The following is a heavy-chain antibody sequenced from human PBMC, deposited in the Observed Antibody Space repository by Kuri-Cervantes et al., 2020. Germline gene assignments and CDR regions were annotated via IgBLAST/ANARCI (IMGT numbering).Heavy chain of an antibody. CDR2: VCFGGIT. CDR3: ARTSHGSGSYTDF. Sequence: SETLSLTCTVSGGSISSYYWSWIRQPPGKGLEWLGSVCFGGITYYNPSLRTRVAISVDTSKNQVSLKLTSMTAADTAVYNCARTSHGSGSYTDFWGQGTLVTVSS. V-gene: IGHV4-59*05. CDR1: GGSISSYY. D-gene: IGHD3-10*01. J-gene: IGHJ4*02.